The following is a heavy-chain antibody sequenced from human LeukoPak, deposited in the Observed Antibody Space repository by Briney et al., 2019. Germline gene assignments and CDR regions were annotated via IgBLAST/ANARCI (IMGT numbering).Heavy chain of an antibody. Sequence: GASVKVSCKASGYTFHNYGISWVRQAPGQGLEWMGWISPYSGNTDYTERLQGRVTMTTDTSTTTAFMELRSLRSDDTAVYYCARTSGVSAAGSPYYFDYWGLGTLVTVSS. D-gene: IGHD6-13*01. CDR3: ARTSGVSAAGSPYYFDY. CDR2: ISPYSGNT. CDR1: GYTFHNYG. V-gene: IGHV1-18*01. J-gene: IGHJ4*02.